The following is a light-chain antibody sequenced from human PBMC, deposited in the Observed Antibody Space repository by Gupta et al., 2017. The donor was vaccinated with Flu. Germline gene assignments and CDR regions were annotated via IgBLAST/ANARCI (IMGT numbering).Light chain of an antibody. V-gene: IGLV3-25*03. J-gene: IGLJ1*01. CDR1: ALPEQY. Sequence: SYELTQPPSVSVSPGQTATITCPGDALPEQYTYWYHPKSGQAPVLVICKDTERPAGIPGRFSGSNFGTTVTLTIRGVQAEDEADYYCQSSDRSGIYVFGSGTKVNVL. CDR3: QSSDRSGIYV. CDR2: KDT.